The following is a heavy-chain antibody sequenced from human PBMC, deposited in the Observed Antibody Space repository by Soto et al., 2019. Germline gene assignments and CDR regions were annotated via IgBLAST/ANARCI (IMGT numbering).Heavy chain of an antibody. CDR1: ISSGGYY. CDR2: IYYSGST. V-gene: IGHV4-31*02. D-gene: IGHD6-13*01. J-gene: IGHJ6*02. CDR3: ARSAKGFYGMDV. Sequence: ISSGGYYWSWIRQHPGKGLEWIGYIYYSGSTYYNPSLKSRVTISADTSKNQFSLKLSSVTASDTAVYYCARSAKGFYGMDVWGQGTTVTVSS.